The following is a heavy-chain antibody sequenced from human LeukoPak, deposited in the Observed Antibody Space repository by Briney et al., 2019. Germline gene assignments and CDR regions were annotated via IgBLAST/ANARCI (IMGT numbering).Heavy chain of an antibody. D-gene: IGHD4-17*01. CDR3: AREATVTIRMYYFDY. CDR1: GFTFSSYA. V-gene: IGHV3-48*03. J-gene: IGHJ4*02. CDR2: ISSSGSTI. Sequence: GGSLRLSCAASGFTFSSYAMNWVRQAPGKGLEWVSHISSSGSTIYYADSVKGRFTISRDNAKNSLYLQMNSLRAEDTAVYYCAREATVTIRMYYFDYWGQGTLVTVSS.